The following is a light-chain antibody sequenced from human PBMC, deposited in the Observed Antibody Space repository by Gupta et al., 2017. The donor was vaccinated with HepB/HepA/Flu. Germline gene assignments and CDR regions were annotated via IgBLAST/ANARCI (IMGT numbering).Light chain of an antibody. V-gene: IGKV1-39*01. CDR1: QSINSY. J-gene: IGKJ1*01. Sequence: DIQMTQSPSSLSASVGDRVTITCRASQSINSYLNWYRQKPGKAPKLLIYAASSLQSGVPSRFSGRRSGTDFTLTISSLQPEDFATYYCQQSYSTPMWTFGQGTKVDIK. CDR3: QQSYSTPMWT. CDR2: AAS.